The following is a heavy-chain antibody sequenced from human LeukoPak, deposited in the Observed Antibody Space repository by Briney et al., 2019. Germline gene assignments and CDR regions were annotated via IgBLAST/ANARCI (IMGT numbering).Heavy chain of an antibody. Sequence: PGGSLRLSCAVSGFAFSNAWMTWGRQSPGKGLEWFGRIKSKTDGGATGYAAPVKGRFTTSREDSKNTLYLQMNSLKTEDTAVYYCTTLYYDFWSGFSLAFDYWGQGTMVTVSS. CDR2: IKSKTDGGAT. J-gene: IGHJ4*02. CDR3: TTLYYDFWSGFSLAFDY. CDR1: GFAFSNAW. D-gene: IGHD3-3*01. V-gene: IGHV3-15*01.